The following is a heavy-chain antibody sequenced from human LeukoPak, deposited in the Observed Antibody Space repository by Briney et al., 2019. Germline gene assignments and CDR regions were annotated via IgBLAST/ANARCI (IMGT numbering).Heavy chain of an antibody. V-gene: IGHV3-7*01. Sequence: PGGSLRLSCAASGFTFSSYWMSWVRQAPGKGLEWVANIKQDGSEKYYVDSVKGRFTISRDNAKNSLYLQMNSLRTEDTAVYYCARGKIVLAAAGPPDYWGQGTLVTVSS. D-gene: IGHD6-13*01. CDR1: GFTFSSYW. CDR3: ARGKIVLAAAGPPDY. CDR2: IKQDGSEK. J-gene: IGHJ4*02.